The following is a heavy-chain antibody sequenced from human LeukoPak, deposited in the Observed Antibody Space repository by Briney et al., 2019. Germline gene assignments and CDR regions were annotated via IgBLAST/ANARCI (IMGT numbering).Heavy chain of an antibody. V-gene: IGHV5-51*01. J-gene: IGHJ4*02. CDR2: TYPGDSDT. CDR3: VRTTEYTSGWAFDH. CDR1: GYIFTSHW. D-gene: IGHD6-19*01. Sequence: GASLQISCKGSGYIFTSHWIGWVRQMPGKGLEWMGSTYPGDSDTKYSPSFQGQVTISVDKSITTAFLQWTTLKASDTAMYYCVRTTEYTSGWAFDHWGQGALVTVSS.